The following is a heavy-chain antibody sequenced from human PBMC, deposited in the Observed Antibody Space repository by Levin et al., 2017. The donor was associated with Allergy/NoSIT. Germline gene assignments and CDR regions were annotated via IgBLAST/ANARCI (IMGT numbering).Heavy chain of an antibody. J-gene: IGHJ6*02. D-gene: IGHD3-3*01. CDR3: ARDRAYYDFWSGYYADYDYGMDG. Sequence: GESLKISCKASGYTFTSYGISWVRQAPGQGLEWMGWISAYNGNTNYAQKLQGRVTMTTDTSTSTAYMELRSLRSDDTAVYYCARDRAYYDFWSGYYADYDYGMDGWGQGTTVTVSS. CDR1: GYTFTSYG. V-gene: IGHV1-18*01. CDR2: ISAYNGNT.